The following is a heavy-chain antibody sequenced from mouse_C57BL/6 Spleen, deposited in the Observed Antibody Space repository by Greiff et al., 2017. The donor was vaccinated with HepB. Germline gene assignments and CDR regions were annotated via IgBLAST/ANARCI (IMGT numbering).Heavy chain of an antibody. J-gene: IGHJ1*03. CDR2: ISSGGDYI. CDR1: GFTFSSYA. CDR3: TRVLYYDYDGWYFDV. D-gene: IGHD2-4*01. V-gene: IGHV5-9-1*02. Sequence: DVMLVESGEGLVKPGGSLKLSCAASGFTFSSYAMSWVRQTPEKRLEWVAYISSGGDYIYYADTVKGRFTISRDNARNTLYLQMSSLKSEDTAMYYCTRVLYYDYDGWYFDVWGTGTTVTVSS.